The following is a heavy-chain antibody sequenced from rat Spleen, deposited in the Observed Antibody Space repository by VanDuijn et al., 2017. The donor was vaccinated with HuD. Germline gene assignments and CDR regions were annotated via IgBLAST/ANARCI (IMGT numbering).Heavy chain of an antibody. CDR1: GFTFSNYY. CDR3: SKWGDSGYFDN. CDR2: INYDGSST. J-gene: IGHJ2*01. Sequence: EVQLVESGGGLVQPGRSLKLSCIASGFTFSNYYVAWVRQAPTKGLEWVATINYDGSSTFYRDSVKGRFTISRDNAKSALYLQMDSLRSEDTATYYCSKWGDSGYFDNWGQGVMVTVSS. V-gene: IGHV5-29*01. D-gene: IGHD4-3*01.